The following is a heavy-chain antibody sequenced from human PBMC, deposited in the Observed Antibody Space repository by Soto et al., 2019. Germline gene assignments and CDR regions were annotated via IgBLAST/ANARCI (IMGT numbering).Heavy chain of an antibody. CDR3: VKKIAGTTTNGAYWYFDL. CDR2: ITGGGDYT. Sequence: EVQLLESGGDLVQPGESLRLSCAASGFTFGDFAMNWVRQAPGKGLEWVSGITGGGDYTFYADSVKGRFTISRVQSKNTVYLQMNSLRAEDTALYYCVKKIAGTTTNGAYWYFDLWGRGTLVTVSS. V-gene: IGHV3-23*01. D-gene: IGHD2-8*01. CDR1: GFTFGDFA. J-gene: IGHJ2*01.